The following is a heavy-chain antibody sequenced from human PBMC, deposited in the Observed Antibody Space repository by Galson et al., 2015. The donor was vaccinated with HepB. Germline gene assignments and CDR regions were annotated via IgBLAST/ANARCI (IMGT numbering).Heavy chain of an antibody. Sequence: SVKVSCKASGYTFTSYDINWVRQATGQGLEWMGWMNPNSGNTGYAQKFQGRVTMTRNTSISTAYMELSSLRSEDTAVYYCARGRRVSSGSWGPFDPWGQGTLVTVSS. V-gene: IGHV1-8*01. CDR3: ARGRRVSSGSWGPFDP. CDR1: GYTFTSYD. D-gene: IGHD1-26*01. CDR2: MNPNSGNT. J-gene: IGHJ5*02.